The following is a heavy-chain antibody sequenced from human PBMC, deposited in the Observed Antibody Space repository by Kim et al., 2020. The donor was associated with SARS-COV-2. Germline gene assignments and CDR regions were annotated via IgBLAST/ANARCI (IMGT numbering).Heavy chain of an antibody. V-gene: IGHV4-4*02. CDR1: GGSISSSNW. CDR3: ARGEYYYDSSGYSNWFDP. Sequence: SETLSLTCAVSGGSISSSNWWSWVRQPPGKGLEWIGEIYHSGSTNYNPSLKSRVTISVDKSKNQFSLKLSSVTAADTAVYYCARGEYYYDSSGYSNWFDPWGQGTLVTVSS. CDR2: IYHSGST. D-gene: IGHD3-22*01. J-gene: IGHJ5*02.